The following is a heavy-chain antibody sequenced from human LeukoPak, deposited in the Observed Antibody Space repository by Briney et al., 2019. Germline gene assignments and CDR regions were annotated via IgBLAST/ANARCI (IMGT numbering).Heavy chain of an antibody. J-gene: IGHJ4*02. CDR2: INSDGSNT. V-gene: IGHV3-74*01. CDR3: AKARSGWYRGGIDY. Sequence: GGSLRLSCAASGFTFGSSYMHWVRQVPGKGLVWVSRINSDGSNTNYADSVKGRFTVSRDNAQNTLYLQMNSLRAEDTAVYYCAKARSGWYRGGIDYWGQGTLVTVSS. D-gene: IGHD6-19*01. CDR1: GFTFGSSY.